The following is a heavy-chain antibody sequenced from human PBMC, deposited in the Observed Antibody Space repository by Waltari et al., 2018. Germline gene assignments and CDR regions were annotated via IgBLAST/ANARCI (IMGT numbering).Heavy chain of an antibody. CDR1: GGSISRYY. CDR2: IYTRGGT. V-gene: IGHV4-4*07. D-gene: IGHD3-10*01. Sequence: QVQLQESGPGLVKPSETLSLTCTVSGGSISRYYWSWIRQPAGKGLELIGRIYTRGGTNHRPSLTSRVTMSVDTSKNQVSLKLSSVTAADTAVYYCATAHYYGSGSYYNYYYYMDVWGKGTTVTFSS. J-gene: IGHJ6*03. CDR3: ATAHYYGSGSYYNYYYYMDV.